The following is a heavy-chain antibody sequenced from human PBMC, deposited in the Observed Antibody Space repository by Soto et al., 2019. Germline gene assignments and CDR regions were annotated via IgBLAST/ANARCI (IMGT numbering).Heavy chain of an antibody. CDR1: GYTFTSYA. Sequence: ASVKVSCKVSGYTFTSYAMHWVRQAPGQRLEWMGWINAGNGSTKYSQKFKGRVTITRDTSASTAYMELSSLRSEDTAVYYCARDKLAWRGFDYWGQGTLVTVSS. D-gene: IGHD3-3*01. J-gene: IGHJ4*02. CDR2: INAGNGST. V-gene: IGHV1-3*01. CDR3: ARDKLAWRGFDY.